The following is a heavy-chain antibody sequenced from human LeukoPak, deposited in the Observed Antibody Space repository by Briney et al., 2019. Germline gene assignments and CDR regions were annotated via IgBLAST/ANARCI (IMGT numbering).Heavy chain of an antibody. D-gene: IGHD3-10*01. Sequence: ASVKVSCKASGYTFTSYDINWVRQATGQGLEWMGWMNPNSGNTGYAQKFQGGVTLTRTTSIRTAYTELSSRGSEDLAVYYCARGHRGGAIGDWGQGTLVTVSS. V-gene: IGHV1-8*01. CDR3: ARGHRGGAIGD. CDR1: GYTFTSYD. J-gene: IGHJ4*02. CDR2: MNPNSGNT.